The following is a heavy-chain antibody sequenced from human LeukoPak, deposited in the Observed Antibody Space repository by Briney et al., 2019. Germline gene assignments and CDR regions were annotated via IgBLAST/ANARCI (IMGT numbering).Heavy chain of an antibody. CDR3: AREDYYDSSGFDY. D-gene: IGHD3-22*01. CDR1: GFTFSSYG. J-gene: IGHJ4*02. CDR2: IWYDGSNK. Sequence: PGRSLRLSCAASGFTFSSYGMHWVRQAPGKGLGWVAVIWYDGSNKYYADSVKGRFTISRDNSKNTLYLQMNSLRAEDTAVYYCAREDYYDSSGFDYWGQGTLVTVSS. V-gene: IGHV3-33*01.